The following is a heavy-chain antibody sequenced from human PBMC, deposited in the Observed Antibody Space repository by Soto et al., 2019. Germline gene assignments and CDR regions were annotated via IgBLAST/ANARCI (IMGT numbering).Heavy chain of an antibody. CDR1: GFTFSSYS. Sequence: PGGSLRLSCAASGFTFSSYSMNWVRQAPGKGLEWVATFVNSGDITYYADSVKGRFTISRDDSKSTLFLQMDSLRAEDTALYYCAKHRLPIGVLDVFDIWGQGTMVTVSS. D-gene: IGHD5-18*01. CDR3: AKHRLPIGVLDVFDI. CDR2: FVNSGDIT. J-gene: IGHJ3*02. V-gene: IGHV3-23*01.